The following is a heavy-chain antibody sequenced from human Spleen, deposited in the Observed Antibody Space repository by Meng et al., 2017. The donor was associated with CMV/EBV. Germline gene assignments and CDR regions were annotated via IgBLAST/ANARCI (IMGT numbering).Heavy chain of an antibody. CDR3: AREADHCSTTTCLGY. V-gene: IGHV1-18*01. J-gene: IGHJ4*02. CDR2: ISAYTGNT. CDR1: GYNFTSYG. D-gene: IGHD2-2*01. Sequence: SGYNFTSYGISWVRQAPGQGLEWMGWISAYTGNTNYAQKLQGRVTMTTDTSTSTAYMELRSLRSDDTAVYYCAREADHCSTTTCLGYWGQGTPVTVSS.